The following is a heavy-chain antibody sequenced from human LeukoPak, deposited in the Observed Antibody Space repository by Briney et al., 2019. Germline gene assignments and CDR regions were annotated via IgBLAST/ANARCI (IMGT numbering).Heavy chain of an antibody. D-gene: IGHD2-15*01. Sequence: PGGSLRLSCAASGFTFSGSGMSWVRQAPGKGLEWISSSGDSDSSTYYADSLKGRFTISRDNSKNTLYLQMNNLRAEDTAVYYCAKGGCRGTCNPLAYWGQGALVTVSP. V-gene: IGHV3-23*01. J-gene: IGHJ4*02. CDR2: SGDSDSST. CDR3: AKGGCRGTCNPLAY. CDR1: GFTFSGSG.